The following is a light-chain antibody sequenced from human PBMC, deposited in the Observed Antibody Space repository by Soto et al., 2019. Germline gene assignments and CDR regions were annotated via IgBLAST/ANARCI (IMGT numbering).Light chain of an antibody. Sequence: DIPMTQSPSTLSASVGDRVTITCRASQSISRWLAWYQQKPGKAPKVLIYDAYNLESGAPSRFSGSGSGTEFTLTISSLQLDDFATYFCQQYNSYSLVTFGQGTKLEIK. CDR2: DAY. CDR1: QSISRW. V-gene: IGKV1-5*01. J-gene: IGKJ2*01. CDR3: QQYNSYSLVT.